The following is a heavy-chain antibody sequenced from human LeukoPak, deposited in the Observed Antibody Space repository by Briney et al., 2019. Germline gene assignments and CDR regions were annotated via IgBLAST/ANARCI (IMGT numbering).Heavy chain of an antibody. CDR1: GFTFSTYG. CDR2: IRYGGSN. V-gene: IGHV3-30*02. Sequence: PGGSLRLSCAASGFTFSTYGMHWVRQAPGKGLEWVAFIRYGGSNNYADSVKGRFTISRDNAKSSLFLQMNSLRAEDTAVCYCARGSGNYFARFYFDSWGQGTLVTVSS. D-gene: IGHD1-26*01. J-gene: IGHJ4*02. CDR3: ARGSGNYFARFYFDS.